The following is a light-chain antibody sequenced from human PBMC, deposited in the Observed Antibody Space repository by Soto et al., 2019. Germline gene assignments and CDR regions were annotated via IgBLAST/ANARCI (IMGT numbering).Light chain of an antibody. Sequence: EIVLTQSPATLSVSPGGRATLSCRASQSVSSDLAWYQQQPGQAPRLLIYGASTTVTGIPARFSGSGSGTEFTLTIDSLQSEDFAVYYCLHYKDWPRWTFGQGTKVEVK. CDR2: GAS. V-gene: IGKV3-15*01. CDR1: QSVSSD. J-gene: IGKJ1*01. CDR3: LHYKDWPRWT.